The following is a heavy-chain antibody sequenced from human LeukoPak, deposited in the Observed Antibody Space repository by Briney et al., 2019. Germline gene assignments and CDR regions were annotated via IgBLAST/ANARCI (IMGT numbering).Heavy chain of an antibody. CDR3: ARADYGSGSYHYTVDY. V-gene: IGHV3-23*01. Sequence: GGSLRLSCAASGFTFSSYAMSWVRQAPGEGLEWVSAISGSGGSTYYADSVKGRFTISRDNSKNTLYLQMNSLRAEDTAVHYCARADYGSGSYHYTVDYWGQGTLVTVSS. D-gene: IGHD3-10*01. J-gene: IGHJ4*02. CDR1: GFTFSSYA. CDR2: ISGSGGST.